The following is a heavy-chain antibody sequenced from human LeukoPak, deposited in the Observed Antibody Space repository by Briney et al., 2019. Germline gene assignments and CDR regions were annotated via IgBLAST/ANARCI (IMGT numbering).Heavy chain of an antibody. CDR1: EGTFSSYG. CDR2: IIPIFGTT. CDR3: ARSSRSYYYYYMDV. Sequence: GASVKVSCKASEGTFSSYGITWVRQAPGQGLEWMGGIIPIFGTTNYAQKFQGRVTITADESTSTAYMELSSLRSEDTAVYYCARSSRSYYYYYMDVWGKGTTVTISS. V-gene: IGHV1-69*01. J-gene: IGHJ6*03.